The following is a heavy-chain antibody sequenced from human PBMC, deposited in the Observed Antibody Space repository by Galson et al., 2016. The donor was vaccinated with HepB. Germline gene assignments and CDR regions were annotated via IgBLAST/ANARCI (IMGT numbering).Heavy chain of an antibody. J-gene: IGHJ4*02. D-gene: IGHD5-24*01. V-gene: IGHV4-4*02. CDR1: GATIISSNY. Sequence: SETLSLTCAVSGATIISSNYWTWVRQPPGKGLEWIGEIHHSGKINYSPSLQSRVTISLDKSNNQFSLTLSSVTAADTAVYYCVRREAYNYIPFDFWGQGILVTVSS. CDR3: VRREAYNYIPFDF. CDR2: IHHSGKI.